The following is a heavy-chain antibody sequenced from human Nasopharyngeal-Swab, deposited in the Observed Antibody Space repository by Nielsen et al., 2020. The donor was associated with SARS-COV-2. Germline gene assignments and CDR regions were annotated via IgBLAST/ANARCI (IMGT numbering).Heavy chain of an antibody. CDR2: ISWNSGSI. V-gene: IGHV3-9*01. CDR1: GFTFDDYA. CDR3: ARDGLYDSSGYYQWYFDY. J-gene: IGHJ4*02. D-gene: IGHD3-22*01. Sequence: SLKISCAASGFTFDDYAMHWVRQAPGKGLEWVSGISWNSGSIGYADSVKGRFTISRDNAKNSLYLQMNSLRAEDTAVYYCARDGLYDSSGYYQWYFDYWGQGTLVTVSS.